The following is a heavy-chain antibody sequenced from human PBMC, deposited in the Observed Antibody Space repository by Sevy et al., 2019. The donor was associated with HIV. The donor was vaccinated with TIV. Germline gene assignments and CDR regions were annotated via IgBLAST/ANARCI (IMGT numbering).Heavy chain of an antibody. CDR1: GFTFSSYA. CDR3: ARDSSSWFHY. D-gene: IGHD6-13*01. CDR2: ISYDGSNK. V-gene: IGHV3-30-3*01. J-gene: IGHJ4*02. Sequence: GGSLRLSCAASGFTFSSYAMHWVRQAPGKGLEWVAVISYDGSNKYYADSVKGRFTISRDNSKNTLYLQMNSLRAEDTAVYYCARDSSSWFHYWGQGTLVTVSS.